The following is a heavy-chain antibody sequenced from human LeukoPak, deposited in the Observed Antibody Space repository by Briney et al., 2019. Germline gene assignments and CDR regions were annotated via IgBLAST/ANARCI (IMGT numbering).Heavy chain of an antibody. D-gene: IGHD2-15*01. J-gene: IGHJ4*02. Sequence: GGSLRLSCAASGFTFSSYAMSWVRQAPGKGLEWVSAISGSAGTTYYADSVKGRFTISRDNSRNTLYLQMNSLRAEDTAVYYCAKAYEAYCSGDSCYLGYWGQGTLLTVSS. V-gene: IGHV3-23*01. CDR2: ISGSAGTT. CDR1: GFTFSSYA. CDR3: AKAYEAYCSGDSCYLGY.